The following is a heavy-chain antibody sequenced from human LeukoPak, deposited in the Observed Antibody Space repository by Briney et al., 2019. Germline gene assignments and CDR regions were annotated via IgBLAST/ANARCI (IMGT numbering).Heavy chain of an antibody. CDR3: ARDLYYYGSGSPNWFDP. Sequence: AASVKVSCKASGYTFTSYGISWVRQAPGQGLEWMGWISAYNGNTNYAQKLQGRVTMTTDTSTSTAYMELRSLRSDDTAVYYCARDLYYYGSGSPNWFDPWGQGTLVTVFS. J-gene: IGHJ5*02. V-gene: IGHV1-18*01. D-gene: IGHD3-10*01. CDR1: GYTFTSYG. CDR2: ISAYNGNT.